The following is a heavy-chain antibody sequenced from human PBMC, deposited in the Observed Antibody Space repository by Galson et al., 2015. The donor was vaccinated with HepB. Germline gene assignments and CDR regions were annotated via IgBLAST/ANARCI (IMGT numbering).Heavy chain of an antibody. CDR2: INHSGST. D-gene: IGHD6-13*01. Sequence: LSLTCAVYGGSFSGYYWSWIRQPPGKGLEWIGEINHSGSTNYNPSLKSRVTISVDTSKNQFSLKLSSVTAADTAVYYCARARGIAAAGRGWFDPWGQGTLVTVSS. CDR3: ARARGIAAAGRGWFDP. V-gene: IGHV4-34*01. J-gene: IGHJ5*02. CDR1: GGSFSGYY.